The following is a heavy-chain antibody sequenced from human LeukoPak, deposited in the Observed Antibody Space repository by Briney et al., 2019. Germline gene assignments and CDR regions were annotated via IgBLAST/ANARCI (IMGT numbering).Heavy chain of an antibody. CDR3: ARGRAYSSGPGLDY. Sequence: GASVKVSCKASGYTFTSNDINWVRQATGQGLEWMGWMNPNSGNTGYAQKFQGRVTMTRNTSINTAYMELSSLRSEDTALYYCARGRAYSSGPGLDYWAQGTLVTVSS. CDR2: MNPNSGNT. V-gene: IGHV1-8*01. CDR1: GYTFTSND. J-gene: IGHJ4*02. D-gene: IGHD3-22*01.